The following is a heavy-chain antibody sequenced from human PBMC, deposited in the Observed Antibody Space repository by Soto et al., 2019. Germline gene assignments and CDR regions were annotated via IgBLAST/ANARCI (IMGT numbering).Heavy chain of an antibody. Sequence: QVQLVESGGGVVQPGRSLRLSCAASGFSLSGYGVHWVRQAPGKGLEWVAVIWYDGTTKNYADSVKGRFTISRDSSKNTVYLQMDSLKVEDTAVYYCARDVDTTSHLNWFDPWGQGALVTVSS. J-gene: IGHJ5*02. D-gene: IGHD5-18*01. V-gene: IGHV3-33*01. CDR2: IWYDGTTK. CDR1: GFSLSGYG. CDR3: ARDVDTTSHLNWFDP.